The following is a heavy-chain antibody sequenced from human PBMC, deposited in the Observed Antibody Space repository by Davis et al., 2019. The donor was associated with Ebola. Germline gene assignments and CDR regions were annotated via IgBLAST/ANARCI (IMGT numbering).Heavy chain of an antibody. D-gene: IGHD5-12*01. Sequence: HSQTLSLTCAISGDSVSTAGWNWIRHSPSRGLAWLGRTYYKSKWYNDYAASVKSRITINPDTSKNQFSLQLSSVTPEDTAVYYCARGWLRGGMDVWDKGTTVTVSS. CDR2: TYYKSKWYN. CDR1: GDSVSTAG. V-gene: IGHV6-1*01. CDR3: ARGWLRGGMDV. J-gene: IGHJ6*04.